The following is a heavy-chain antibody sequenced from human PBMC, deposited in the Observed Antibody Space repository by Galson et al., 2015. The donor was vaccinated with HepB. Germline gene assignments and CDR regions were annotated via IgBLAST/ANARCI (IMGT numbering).Heavy chain of an antibody. CDR2: IYYSGST. Sequence: SETLSLTCTVSGGSISSSSYYWGWIRQPPGKGLEWIGSIYYSGSTYYNPSLKSRVTISVDTSKNQFSLKLSSVTAADTAVYYCARPSYLHWFDPWGQGTLVTVSS. V-gene: IGHV4-39*01. CDR1: GGSISSSSYY. CDR3: ARPSYLHWFDP. D-gene: IGHD2/OR15-2a*01. J-gene: IGHJ5*02.